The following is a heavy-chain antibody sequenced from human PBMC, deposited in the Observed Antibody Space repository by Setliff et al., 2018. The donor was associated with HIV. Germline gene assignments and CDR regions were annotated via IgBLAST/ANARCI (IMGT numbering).Heavy chain of an antibody. V-gene: IGHV4-34*01. D-gene: IGHD3-22*01. CDR3: DANYYDSSGYNDY. Sequence: LSLTCAVYGGSFSGYYWSWIRQPPGKGLEWIGEINHSGSTNYNPSLKSRVTISIDTSKNQFSLKLNSVTAADTAVYYCDANYYDSSGYNDYWGQGTLVTVSS. J-gene: IGHJ4*02. CDR2: INHSGST. CDR1: GGSFSGYY.